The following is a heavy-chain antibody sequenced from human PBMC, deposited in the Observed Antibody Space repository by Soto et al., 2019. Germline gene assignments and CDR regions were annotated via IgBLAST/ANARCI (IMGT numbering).Heavy chain of an antibody. J-gene: IGHJ4*02. CDR2: IKEDGSNT. D-gene: IGHD2-21*01. Sequence: DVQLVESGGGLVQPGGSLRLSCAASGFPFNSYWMSWVRQAPGKGLEWVANIKEDGSNTYFVDSVKGRFTISRDNAERSLFLQMNSLRAEDTAVYYCARDASLYCVGNKCYWGFDYWGQGTLVTVSS. CDR3: ARDASLYCVGNKCYWGFDY. V-gene: IGHV3-7*01. CDR1: GFPFNSYW.